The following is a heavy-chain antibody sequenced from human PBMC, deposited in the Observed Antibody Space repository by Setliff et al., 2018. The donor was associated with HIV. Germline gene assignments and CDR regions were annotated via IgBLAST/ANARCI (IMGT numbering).Heavy chain of an antibody. V-gene: IGHV4-59*01. CDR2: IYYSGST. CDR3: ARIFGAQGYYYGMDV. J-gene: IGHJ6*02. CDR1: GGSISSYY. Sequence: TSETLSLTCTVSGGSISSYYWSWIRQPPGKGLEWIGYIYYSGSTNYNPSLKSRVTISVDTSKNQFSLKLSSVIAADTAVYYCARIFGAQGYYYGMDVWGQGTTVTVSS. D-gene: IGHD3-3*01.